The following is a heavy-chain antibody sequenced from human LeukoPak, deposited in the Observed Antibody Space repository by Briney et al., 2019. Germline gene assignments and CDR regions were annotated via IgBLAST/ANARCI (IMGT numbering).Heavy chain of an antibody. CDR3: ASLAVADNRRDY. Sequence: GGSLRLSCAASGFTFSSYAMHWVRQAPGKGLEYVSAISSNGGSTYYANSVKGRFTISRDNSKNTLYLQMGSLRAEDTAVYYCASLAVADNRRDYWGQGTLVTVSS. J-gene: IGHJ4*02. CDR2: ISSNGGST. CDR1: GFTFSSYA. V-gene: IGHV3-64*01. D-gene: IGHD6-19*01.